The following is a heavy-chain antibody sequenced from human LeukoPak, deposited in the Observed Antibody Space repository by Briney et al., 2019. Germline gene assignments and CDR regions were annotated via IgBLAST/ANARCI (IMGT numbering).Heavy chain of an antibody. D-gene: IGHD3-3*01. Sequence: GGSLRLSCAASGFTFGTYGMHWVRQAPGKGLEGVAVICNDGSKQYYADSVKGRFTISRDKSKNTLYLQMNSLRAEDTAVYYCARDQGLWVGFWSGYYDLWGQGTLVTVSS. V-gene: IGHV3-33*01. CDR3: ARDQGLWVGFWSGYYDL. J-gene: IGHJ4*02. CDR1: GFTFGTYG. CDR2: ICNDGSKQ.